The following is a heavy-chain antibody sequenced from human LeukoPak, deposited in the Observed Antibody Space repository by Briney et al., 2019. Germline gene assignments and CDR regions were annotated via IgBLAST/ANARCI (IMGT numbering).Heavy chain of an antibody. CDR3: VRESTDPTIFEF. CDR2: ISSSSSTI. V-gene: IGHV3-48*04. CDR1: GFTFSSYS. Sequence: GGSLSLLCAASGFTFSSYSMNWVRQPAGKGLAWVAYISSSSSTIYYAHSVKGRFSISRDHAKNSLYLQMNSLRAQDTGVFYCVRESTDPTIFEFWGQGTLVTVPS. D-gene: IGHD5-24*01. J-gene: IGHJ4*02.